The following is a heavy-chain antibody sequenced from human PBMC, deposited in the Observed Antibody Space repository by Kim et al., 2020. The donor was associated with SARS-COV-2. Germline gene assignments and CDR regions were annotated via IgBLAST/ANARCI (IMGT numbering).Heavy chain of an antibody. J-gene: IGHJ4*02. CDR3: ARVGNDLGATSYFDY. V-gene: IGHV3-30*01. Sequence: GTVKGRFTIARDNSKNTLYLQMNSLRAEDTAVYYCARVGNDLGATSYFDYWGQGTLVTVSS. D-gene: IGHD1-26*01.